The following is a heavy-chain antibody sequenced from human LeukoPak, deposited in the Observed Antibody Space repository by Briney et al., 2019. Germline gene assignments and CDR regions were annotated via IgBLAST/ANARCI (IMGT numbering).Heavy chain of an antibody. J-gene: IGHJ5*02. CDR3: ARRNVPGGGNWFDP. Sequence: PSETLSLTCTVSGGSTTSASSYWGWIRQPPGKGLEWIGAVYYTGSTYYSSSLKSRVTISLDTSKKNFSLRLTSVTAADTAVYYCARRNVPGGGNWFDPWGQGTLVIVSS. CDR2: VYYTGST. D-gene: IGHD2-8*01. CDR1: GGSTTSASSY. V-gene: IGHV4-39*02.